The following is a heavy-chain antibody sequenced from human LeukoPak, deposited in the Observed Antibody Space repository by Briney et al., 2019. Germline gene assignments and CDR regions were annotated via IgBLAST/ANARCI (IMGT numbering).Heavy chain of an antibody. Sequence: GGSLRLSCAASGFTFSSYAMHWVRQAPGKGLEYVSAISSNGGSTYYANSVRGRFTISRDDSKNTLFLQMGSLRAEDMAMYYCARTSSRGYCSGSTCYFDYWGQGTLVTVSS. D-gene: IGHD2-15*01. J-gene: IGHJ4*02. CDR2: ISSNGGST. CDR3: ARTSSRGYCSGSTCYFDY. CDR1: GFTFSSYA. V-gene: IGHV3-64*01.